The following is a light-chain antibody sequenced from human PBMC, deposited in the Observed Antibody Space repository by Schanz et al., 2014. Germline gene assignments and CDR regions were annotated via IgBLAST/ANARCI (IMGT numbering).Light chain of an antibody. CDR2: LNSDGSH. V-gene: IGLV4-69*02. CDR1: SGHSTYA. CDR3: QTWGSAISWV. Sequence: QLVLTQSPSASASLGASVKLTCTLSSGHSTYAIAWHQQQPEKGPRYLMKLNSDGSHSKGDGIPDRFSGSSSGAERYLTISGLQSEDEADYYCQTWGSAISWVFGGGTKLTVL. J-gene: IGLJ3*02.